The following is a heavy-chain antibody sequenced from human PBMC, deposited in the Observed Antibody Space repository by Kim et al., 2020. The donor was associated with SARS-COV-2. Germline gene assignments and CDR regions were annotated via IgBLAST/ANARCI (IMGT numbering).Heavy chain of an antibody. V-gene: IGHV1-3*01. Sequence: YSQRYQGRVTITRDTSASTAYMELSSLRSEDTAVYYCARETRIAARPIDYWGQGTLVTVSS. D-gene: IGHD6-6*01. J-gene: IGHJ4*02. CDR3: ARETRIAARPIDY.